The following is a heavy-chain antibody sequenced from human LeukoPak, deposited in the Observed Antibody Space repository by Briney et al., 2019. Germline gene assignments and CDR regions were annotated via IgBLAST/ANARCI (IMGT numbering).Heavy chain of an antibody. CDR1: GVSFSGYY. V-gene: IGHV4-34*01. J-gene: IGHJ3*02. CDR3: ARDSITYYYDSRGRAFDI. Sequence: PSETLSLTCAVYGVSFSGYYWSWIRQPPGKGLEWIGEINHSGSTNYNPSLKSRVTISVDTSKNQFSLKLSSVTAADTAVYYCARDSITYYYDSRGRAFDIWGQGTMVTVSS. D-gene: IGHD3-22*01. CDR2: INHSGST.